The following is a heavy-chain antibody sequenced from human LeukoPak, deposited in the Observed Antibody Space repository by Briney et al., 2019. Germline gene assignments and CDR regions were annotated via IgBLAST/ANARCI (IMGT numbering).Heavy chain of an antibody. CDR3: ARGGKVSHYYVYYFDY. CDR1: GYIFTSYD. J-gene: IGHJ4*02. D-gene: IGHD3-22*01. V-gene: IGHV1-8*01. Sequence: ASVKVSCKASGYIFTSYDINWVRQATGQGLEWMGWMNPNSGNTGYAQKFQGRVTMTRNTSISTAYMELSSLRSEDTAVYYCARGGKVSHYYVYYFDYWGQGTLVTVSS. CDR2: MNPNSGNT.